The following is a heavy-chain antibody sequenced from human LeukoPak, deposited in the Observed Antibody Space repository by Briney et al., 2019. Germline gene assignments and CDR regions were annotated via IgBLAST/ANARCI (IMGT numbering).Heavy chain of an antibody. D-gene: IGHD3-22*01. CDR1: GYTFGAYF. J-gene: IGHJ4*02. Sequence: ASVKVSCKAFGYTFGAYFMHWVRQAPGQGLEWMGWINPDNGGTRYAQRFQDRVTMTRDTSITTAYMELSSLKSDDTAVYYCARSVSSGRFDYWGQGTLVTVSS. CDR3: ARSVSSGRFDY. V-gene: IGHV1-2*02. CDR2: INPDNGGT.